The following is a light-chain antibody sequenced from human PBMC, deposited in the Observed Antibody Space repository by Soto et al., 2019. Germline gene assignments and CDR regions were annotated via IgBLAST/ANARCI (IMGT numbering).Light chain of an antibody. CDR2: DAS. CDR1: LSVSVY. CDR3: QQYVSSPWA. J-gene: IGKJ1*01. Sequence: VVLTQSPATLSLSPGERATLSCRTSLSVSVYLDWYQQKPGQAPRLLIYDASNRATGIPARFSGSGSGTDFTLTISRLEPEDFAVYYCQQYVSSPWAFGQGTKVDIK. V-gene: IGKV3-11*01.